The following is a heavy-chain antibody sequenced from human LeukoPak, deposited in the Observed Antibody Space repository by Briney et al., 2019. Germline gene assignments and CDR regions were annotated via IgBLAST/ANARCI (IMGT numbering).Heavy chain of an antibody. CDR3: ARQGGGLVGATPTTFDY. D-gene: IGHD1-26*01. CDR2: IYPGDSDT. V-gene: IGHV5-51*01. CDR1: GYRFTSYW. Sequence: GESLKISCQGSGYRFTSYWIGWVRPMPGKGLEWMGIIYPGDSDTRYSPSFQGQVPISADKSISTAYLQWSSLKASDTAMYYCARQGGGLVGATPTTFDYWGRGTLVTVSS. J-gene: IGHJ4*02.